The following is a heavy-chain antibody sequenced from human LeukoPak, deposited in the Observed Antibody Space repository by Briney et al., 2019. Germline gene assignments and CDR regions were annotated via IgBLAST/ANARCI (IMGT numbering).Heavy chain of an antibody. Sequence: SETLSLTCTVSGGSISSYYWSWIRQPPGKGLEWIGYIYYSGSTNYNPSLKSRVTISVDTSKNQFSLKLSSVTAADTAVYYCARGGVGYYDSSGYYPNWGQGTLVTVSS. D-gene: IGHD3-22*01. CDR3: ARGGVGYYDSSGYYPN. CDR1: GGSISSYY. CDR2: IYYSGST. J-gene: IGHJ4*02. V-gene: IGHV4-59*01.